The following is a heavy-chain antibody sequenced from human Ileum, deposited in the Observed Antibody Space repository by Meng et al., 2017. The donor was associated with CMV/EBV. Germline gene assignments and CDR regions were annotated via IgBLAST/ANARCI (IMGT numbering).Heavy chain of an antibody. CDR1: GFTFSSSY. D-gene: IGHD6-13*01. CDR2: IKYDGSDK. J-gene: IGHJ6*02. Sequence: GESLKISCVASGFTFSSSYMSWVRQAPGKGLEWVANIKYDGSDKGYVGSVEGRFTISRDNAKNSVYLQMNTLRVEDTAVYYCARDQVSSSWYPYYYYYGMDVWGQGTTVTVSS. V-gene: IGHV3-7*01. CDR3: ARDQVSSSWYPYYYYYGMDV.